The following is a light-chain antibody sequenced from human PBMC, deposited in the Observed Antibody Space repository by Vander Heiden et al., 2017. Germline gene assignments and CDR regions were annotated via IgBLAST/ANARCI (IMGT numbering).Light chain of an antibody. J-gene: IGKJ4*01. CDR1: QGISSA. Sequence: AIQLTQSPSSLSASVGDRVTITCRASQGISSALAWYQQKLGKAPKLLIYDASSLESGVPSRFSGSGSGTDFTLTISSLQPEDFATYYCQQFNSYPPLTFGGGTKVEIK. V-gene: IGKV1-13*02. CDR2: DAS. CDR3: QQFNSYPPLT.